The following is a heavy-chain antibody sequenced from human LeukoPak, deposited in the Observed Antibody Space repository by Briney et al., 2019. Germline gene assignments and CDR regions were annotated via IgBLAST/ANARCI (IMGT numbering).Heavy chain of an antibody. CDR1: GGSVSSGSYY. CDR3: ARVPTTVTTSFDY. D-gene: IGHD4-17*01. J-gene: IGHJ4*02. V-gene: IGHV4-61*01. CDR2: IYYSGST. Sequence: PSETLSLTCTVSGGSVSSGSYYWSWIRQPLGKGLEWIGYIYYSGSTNYNPSLKSRVTISVDMSKNQFSLKLSSVTAADTAVYYCARVPTTVTTSFDYWGQGTLVTVSS.